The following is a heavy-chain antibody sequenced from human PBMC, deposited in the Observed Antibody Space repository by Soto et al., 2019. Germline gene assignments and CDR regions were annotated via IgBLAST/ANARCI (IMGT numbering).Heavy chain of an antibody. Sequence: ASETLSLTCTVSGGSISSGDYYWSWIRQPPGKGLEWIGYIYYSGSTYYNPSLKSRVTISVDTSKNQFSLKLSSVTAADTAVYYCARGIATIFGSLGAFDIWGQGTMVAVSS. J-gene: IGHJ3*02. CDR3: ARGIATIFGSLGAFDI. D-gene: IGHD3-3*01. CDR1: GGSISSGDYY. V-gene: IGHV4-30-4*01. CDR2: IYYSGST.